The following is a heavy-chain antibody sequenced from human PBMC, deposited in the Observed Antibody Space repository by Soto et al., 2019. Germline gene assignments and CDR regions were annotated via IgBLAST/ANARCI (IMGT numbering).Heavy chain of an antibody. V-gene: IGHV1-3*01. CDR3: AKTGHSGSHDF. D-gene: IGHD1-26*01. CDR1: VYTFAKYG. J-gene: IGHJ5*01. CDR2: INAGDGGT. Sequence: AAGKVSCKASVYTFAKYGITWRRQAPGQRLEWMGWINAGDGGTKYSENFQDRVTITRDTSASTVYLGLSSLSSEDAASYYCAKTGHSGSHDFWG.